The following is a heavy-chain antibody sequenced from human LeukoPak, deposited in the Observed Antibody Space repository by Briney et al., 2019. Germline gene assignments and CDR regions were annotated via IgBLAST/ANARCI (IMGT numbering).Heavy chain of an antibody. J-gene: IGHJ6*02. V-gene: IGHV3-21*01. CDR3: ARAYYHASGGAFGMDV. Sequence: PGGSLRLSCAASGFTFSSYTMNWVRQAPGKGLERVSSISSSSSYIYYADSVKGRFTISRDNSKKTLYLQMNSLRAEDTALYYCARAYYHASGGAFGMDVWGQGTTVTVSS. D-gene: IGHD3-10*01. CDR1: GFTFSSYT. CDR2: ISSSSSYI.